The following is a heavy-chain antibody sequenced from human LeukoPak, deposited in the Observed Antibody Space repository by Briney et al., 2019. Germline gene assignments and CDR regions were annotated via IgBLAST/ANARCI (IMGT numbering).Heavy chain of an antibody. Sequence: PSETLSLTCAVSGGSISSGGYSWSWIRQPPGKGLEWIGYIYHSGGTYYNPSLKSRVTIAVDRSKNQFSLKLSSVTAADTAVYYCARDGAVTYFDYWGQGTLVTVSS. J-gene: IGHJ4*02. V-gene: IGHV4-30-2*01. D-gene: IGHD4-17*01. CDR2: IYHSGGT. CDR1: GGSISSGGYS. CDR3: ARDGAVTYFDY.